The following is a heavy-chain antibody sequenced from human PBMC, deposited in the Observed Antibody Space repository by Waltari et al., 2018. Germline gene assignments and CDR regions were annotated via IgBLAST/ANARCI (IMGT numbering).Heavy chain of an antibody. D-gene: IGHD2-15*01. CDR2: FNPDNGDG. CDR3: ARRSPYSGFDY. CDR1: GYSFDSYG. J-gene: IGHJ4*02. Sequence: QVQLVQSGVEVKKPGASVKVSCKASGYSFDSYGISWVRQAPGQGLEWMGGFNPDNGDGNYAQKCQGRVTMTTDSSTTTAHMELRSLGADDTAVYYCARRSPYSGFDYWGQGTLVTVSS. V-gene: IGHV1-18*01.